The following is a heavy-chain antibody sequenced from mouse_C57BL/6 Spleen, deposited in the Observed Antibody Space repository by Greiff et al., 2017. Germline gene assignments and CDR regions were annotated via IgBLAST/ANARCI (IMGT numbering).Heavy chain of an antibody. CDR1: GFSLSTSGMG. CDR3: ARKHYGSSLYAMDY. CDR2: IYWDDDK. V-gene: IGHV8-12*01. D-gene: IGHD1-1*01. J-gene: IGHJ4*01. Sequence: QVTLKVSGPGLLQSSQTLSLTCSFSGFSLSTSGMGVSWIRQPSGKGLVWLAHIYWDDDKRYNPSLKSRLTISKDTSRNQVFLKITSVDTADTATNYCARKHYGSSLYAMDYWGQGTSVTVSA.